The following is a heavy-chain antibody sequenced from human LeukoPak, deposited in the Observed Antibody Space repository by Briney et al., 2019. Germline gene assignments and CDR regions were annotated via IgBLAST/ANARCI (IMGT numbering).Heavy chain of an antibody. J-gene: IGHJ4*02. Sequence: SETLSLTCSVPGGSISSSNYYCGWIRQPPGKGLEWIGYIFYSGSTYYNPSLKSRVTISVDTSKNQFSLKLSSVTAADTAVYYCARSPRGYSYGWGSYFDYWGQGTLVTVSS. V-gene: IGHV4-39*01. D-gene: IGHD5-18*01. CDR2: IFYSGST. CDR1: GGSISSSNYY. CDR3: ARSPRGYSYGWGSYFDY.